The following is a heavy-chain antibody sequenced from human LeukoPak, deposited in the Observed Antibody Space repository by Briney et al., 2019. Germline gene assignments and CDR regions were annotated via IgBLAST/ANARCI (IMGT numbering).Heavy chain of an antibody. J-gene: IGHJ4*02. Sequence: GASVKVSCKASGYTFTTYYIHWVRQAPGQGLEWMGILNPSVGSTSYAQKLQGRLTMTRDTSTSTVYMELSRLRSDDTAVYYCAREADGDMTFHYWGQGTLVTVSS. D-gene: IGHD2-15*01. CDR1: GYTFTTYY. CDR2: LNPSVGST. V-gene: IGHV1-46*04. CDR3: AREADGDMTFHY.